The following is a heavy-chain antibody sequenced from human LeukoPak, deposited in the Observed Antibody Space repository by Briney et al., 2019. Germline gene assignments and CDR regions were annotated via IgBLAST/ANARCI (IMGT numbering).Heavy chain of an antibody. D-gene: IGHD4/OR15-4a*01. J-gene: IGHJ6*04. CDR1: GFTFGSYS. Sequence: GGSLRLSCAASGFTFGSYSMNWVRQAPGKGLEWVSSISSSSSYIYYADSVKGRFTISRDNAKNSLYLQMNSLRAEDTAVYYCAMALEIGADVWGKGTTVTVSS. CDR2: ISSSSSYI. V-gene: IGHV3-21*01. CDR3: AMALEIGADV.